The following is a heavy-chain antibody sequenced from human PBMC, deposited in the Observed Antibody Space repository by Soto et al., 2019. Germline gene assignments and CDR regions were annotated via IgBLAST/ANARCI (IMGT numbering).Heavy chain of an antibody. CDR1: GGSVNTYY. V-gene: IGHV4-59*02. CDR3: AKDRGPHSCADY. Sequence: QVQLQESGPGLVKPSETLSLTCSVSGGSVNTYYWSWIRQPPGKGLEWIGYIYSSGSTNYNPSLKCRDSMPAYTSKNQFSLYLRAVTAADTAVYYCAKDRGPHSCADYWGQGTLVTVSS. D-gene: IGHD3-10*01. CDR2: IYSSGST. J-gene: IGHJ4*02.